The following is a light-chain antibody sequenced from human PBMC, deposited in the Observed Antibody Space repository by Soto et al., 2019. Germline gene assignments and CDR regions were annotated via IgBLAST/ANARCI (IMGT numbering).Light chain of an antibody. CDR1: QSVRNH. Sequence: DIQMTQSPSSLSASVGDRVTITCRASQSVRNHLNWYQQKLGKAPKLLIYAASSLQSGVPSRFSGSGSGTDFTLIISSLQPEDSATYYCQQTYSTPWTFGQGTKVEI. V-gene: IGKV1-39*01. J-gene: IGKJ1*01. CDR2: AAS. CDR3: QQTYSTPWT.